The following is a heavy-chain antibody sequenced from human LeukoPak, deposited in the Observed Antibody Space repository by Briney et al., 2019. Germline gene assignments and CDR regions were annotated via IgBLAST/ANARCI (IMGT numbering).Heavy chain of an antibody. CDR1: GGSFSGYY. D-gene: IGHD4-17*01. CDR2: INHSGST. J-gene: IGHJ3*02. Sequence: SETLSPTCAVYGGSFSGYYWSWIRQPPGKGLEWIGEINHSGSTNYNPSLKSRVTISVDTSKNQFSLKLSSVTAADTAVYYCARPDGTTVTPGSGAFDIWGQGTMVTVSS. CDR3: ARPDGTTVTPGSGAFDI. V-gene: IGHV4-34*01.